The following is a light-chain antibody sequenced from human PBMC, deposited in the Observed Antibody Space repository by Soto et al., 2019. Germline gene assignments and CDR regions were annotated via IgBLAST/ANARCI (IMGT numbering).Light chain of an antibody. CDR1: SGHSSYA. Sequence: QPVLTQSPSASASLGASVKLTCTLSSGHSSYAIAWHQQQPEKGPRYLMKLNSDGSHSKGDGIPDRFSGSSSGAERYLTISSIQSEDEADYYYQTWGTGIRVFGGGTQLTVL. CDR3: QTWGTGIRV. V-gene: IGLV4-69*01. CDR2: LNSDGSH. J-gene: IGLJ7*01.